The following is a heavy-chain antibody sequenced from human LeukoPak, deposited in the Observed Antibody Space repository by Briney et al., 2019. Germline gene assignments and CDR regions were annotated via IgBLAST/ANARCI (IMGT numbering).Heavy chain of an antibody. D-gene: IGHD5-18*01. J-gene: IGHJ4*02. CDR3: ARGYSLDY. Sequence: SETLSLTCTVSGGSISSYYWSWIRQPPGKGLVWIGYIYYSGSTYYTPSLRGRVTISVDTSKNQFSLNLSSVTAADTAVYYCARGYSLDYWGQGTLVTVSS. CDR1: GGSISSYY. V-gene: IGHV4-30-4*01. CDR2: IYYSGST.